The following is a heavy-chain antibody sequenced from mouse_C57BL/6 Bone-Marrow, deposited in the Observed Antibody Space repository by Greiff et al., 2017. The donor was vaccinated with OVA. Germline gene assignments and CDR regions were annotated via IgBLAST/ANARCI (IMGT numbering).Heavy chain of an antibody. CDR2: IDPEDGET. D-gene: IGHD1-1*01. J-gene: IGHJ1*03. V-gene: IGHV14-2*01. Sequence: VQLQQSGAELVKPGASVTLSCTASGFNIKDSYMHWVKPRTEPGLEWIGRIDPEDGETKYAPTFPVKATITADPSSNTAYLQLSSLTSEDTAVYYCASTTVVATRYFDVWGTGTTVTVSS. CDR3: ASTTVVATRYFDV. CDR1: GFNIKDSY.